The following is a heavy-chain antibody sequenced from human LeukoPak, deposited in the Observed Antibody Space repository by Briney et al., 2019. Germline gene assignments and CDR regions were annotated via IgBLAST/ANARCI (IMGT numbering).Heavy chain of an antibody. Sequence: PSETLSLTCTVSGDSITSYYWNWIRQPPGKGLEWIGNIYHTGSTNYNPSLKSRVTISMDTSKNQFSLRLSSVTAADTAVYYCARVAYCGGDCYSRFDPWGQGTLVTVSP. CDR2: IYHTGST. V-gene: IGHV4-59*01. CDR3: ARVAYCGGDCYSRFDP. CDR1: GDSITSYY. J-gene: IGHJ5*02. D-gene: IGHD2-21*02.